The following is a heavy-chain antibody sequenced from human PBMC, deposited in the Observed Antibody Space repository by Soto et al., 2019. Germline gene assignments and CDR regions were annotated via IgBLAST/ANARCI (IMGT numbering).Heavy chain of an antibody. CDR1: GFTFSSYW. V-gene: IGHV3-74*01. CDR2: INSDGSST. D-gene: IGHD1-26*01. Sequence: EVQLVESGGGLVQPGGSLRLSCAASGFTFSSYWMHWVRQAPGKGLVWVSRINSDGSSTSYADSVKGRFTISRDNAKNTLYLHMNSLRAEDTAVYYCARGGSLHWYFELWGRGTLVTVSS. J-gene: IGHJ2*01. CDR3: ARGGSLHWYFEL.